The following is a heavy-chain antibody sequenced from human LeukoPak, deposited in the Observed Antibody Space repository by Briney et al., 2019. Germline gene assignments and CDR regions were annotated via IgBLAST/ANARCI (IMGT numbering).Heavy chain of an antibody. J-gene: IGHJ4*02. V-gene: IGHV4-39*01. CDR3: ARGAYCSSINCYGFDY. CDR1: GVSISSSNSY. D-gene: IGHD2-2*01. Sequence: SETLSLTCTVSGVSISSSNSYWGWIRQPPGKGLEWIGSIYYSGNTYYNASLKSQVSISIDTSKNQFSLRLTSVTAADTAVYYCARGAYCSSINCYGFDYWGQGTQVTASS. CDR2: IYYSGNT.